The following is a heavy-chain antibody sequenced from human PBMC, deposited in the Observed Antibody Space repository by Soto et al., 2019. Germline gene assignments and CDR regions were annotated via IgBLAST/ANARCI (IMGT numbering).Heavy chain of an antibody. CDR2: INPNSGGT. V-gene: IGHV1-2*02. CDR3: ARGALAGIVVVRGLYNWFDP. Sequence: VASVKVSCKASGYTFTGYYMHWVRQAPGQGLEWMGWINPNSGGTNYAQKFQGRVTMTRDTSISTAYMELSRLRSDDTAVYYCARGALAGIVVVRGLYNWFDPWGQGTLVTVSS. D-gene: IGHD3-22*01. CDR1: GYTFTGYY. J-gene: IGHJ5*02.